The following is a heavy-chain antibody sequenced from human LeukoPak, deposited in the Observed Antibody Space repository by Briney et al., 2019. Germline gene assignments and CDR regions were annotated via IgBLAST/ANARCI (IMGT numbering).Heavy chain of an antibody. Sequence: GGSLRLSCAASGLTFSTSPMNRVRQAPGKGLEWVSTSGTTGDTYYADSVKGRFTISRDNSKNTLYLQMTSLRAEDTALYYCATKTPGNYPYDYWGQGTLVIVSP. J-gene: IGHJ4*02. CDR2: TSGTTGDT. CDR3: ATKTPGNYPYDY. D-gene: IGHD3-22*01. CDR1: GLTFSTSP. V-gene: IGHV3-23*01.